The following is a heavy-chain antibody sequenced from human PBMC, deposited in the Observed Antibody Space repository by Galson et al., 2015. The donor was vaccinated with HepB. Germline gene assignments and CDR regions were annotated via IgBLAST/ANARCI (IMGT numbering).Heavy chain of an antibody. CDR3: ARDWVVAAAGRDYYYGMDV. Sequence: SVKVSCKASGGTFSSYAISWVRQAPGQGLEWMGGIIPIFGTANYAQKSQGRVTITADESTSTAYMELSSLRSEDTAVYYCARDWVVAAAGRDYYYGMDVWGQGTTVTVSS. V-gene: IGHV1-69*13. CDR2: IIPIFGTA. D-gene: IGHD6-13*01. J-gene: IGHJ6*02. CDR1: GGTFSSYA.